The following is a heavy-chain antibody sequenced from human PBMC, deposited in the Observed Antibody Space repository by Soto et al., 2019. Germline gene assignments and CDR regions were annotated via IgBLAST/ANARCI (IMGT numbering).Heavy chain of an antibody. V-gene: IGHV1-46*01. D-gene: IGHD3-3*01. Sequence: QVQLVQSGAEVKRPGASVKVSCKAPGDTFTSYYLNWVRQAPGQGLEWMGVINPHGGSTKYAQKFQGRSTMTRDTSRSTVYMELGSLRSDDTAIYYCARSSGGNFGIIIEGSNWFDPWGQGTLVTVSS. CDR2: INPHGGST. CDR1: GDTFTSYY. CDR3: ARSSGGNFGIIIEGSNWFDP. J-gene: IGHJ5*02.